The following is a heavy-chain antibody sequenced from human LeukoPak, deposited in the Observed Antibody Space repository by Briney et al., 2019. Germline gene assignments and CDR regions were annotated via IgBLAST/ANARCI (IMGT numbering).Heavy chain of an antibody. CDR3: ARGGRRNYGDYEVWFDP. V-gene: IGHV4-34*01. J-gene: IGHJ5*02. CDR2: INHSGST. D-gene: IGHD4-17*01. CDR1: GGSFSGYY. Sequence: SETLSLTCAVYGGSFSGYYWSWIRQPPGKGLEWIGEINHSGSTNYNPSLKSRVTISVDTSKSQFSLKLSSVTAADTAVYYCARGGRRNYGDYEVWFDPWGQGTLVTVSS.